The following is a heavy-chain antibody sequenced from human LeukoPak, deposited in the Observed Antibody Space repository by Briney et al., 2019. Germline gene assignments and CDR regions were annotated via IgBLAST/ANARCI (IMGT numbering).Heavy chain of an antibody. J-gene: IGHJ4*02. CDR3: ARDNIVVVAATKAYYFDY. Sequence: SETLSLTCTVSGSSISSGYYWGWIRQPPGKGLEWIGSIYHSGSTYYNPSLKSRVTISVDTSKNQFSLKLSSVTAADTAVYYCARDNIVVVAATKAYYFDYWGQGTLVTVSS. CDR1: GSSISSGYY. D-gene: IGHD2-15*01. CDR2: IYHSGST. V-gene: IGHV4-38-2*02.